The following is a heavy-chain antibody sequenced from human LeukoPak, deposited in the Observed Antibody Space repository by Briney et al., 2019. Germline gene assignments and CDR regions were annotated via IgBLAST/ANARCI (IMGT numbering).Heavy chain of an antibody. CDR3: AKSYNGYESKPDY. V-gene: IGHV3-23*01. J-gene: IGHJ4*02. CDR2: ISNSGGRT. CDR1: GFTFSSYA. D-gene: IGHD5-12*01. Sequence: GGSLRLSCAASGFTFSSYAMSWVRQAPGKGLEWVSSISNSGGRTFYTDSVKGRFTISRDSSKITLYLQMNSLRAEDTAVYYCAKSYNGYESKPDYWGQGTLVTVSS.